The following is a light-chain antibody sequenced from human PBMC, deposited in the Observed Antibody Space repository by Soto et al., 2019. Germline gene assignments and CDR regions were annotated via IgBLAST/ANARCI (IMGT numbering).Light chain of an antibody. CDR3: QQGSNWPLT. V-gene: IGKV3-11*01. J-gene: IGKJ4*01. Sequence: EIVLTQSPATLSLSPGERATLSCRASQSINSYLAWYQQKPGQAPRLLIYDAINRATGIPARFTGSGSGTDFTLTISSLEPEDFAVYFCQQGSNWPLTFGGGTKVEVK. CDR2: DAI. CDR1: QSINSY.